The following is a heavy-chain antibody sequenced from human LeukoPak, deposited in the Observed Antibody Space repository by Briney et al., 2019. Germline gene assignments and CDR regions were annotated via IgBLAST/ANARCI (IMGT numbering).Heavy chain of an antibody. J-gene: IGHJ3*01. CDR2: INSRSTSI. D-gene: IGHD3-22*01. CDR3: ARDSSGIEDAFDV. Sequence: GGSLRLSCAGSGFMITNSMIWVRRAPGKGLEWVSSINSRSTSIYYADSVKGRFTISRDNAKKSLSLQMNSLRAEDTAVYYCARDSSGIEDAFDVWGRGTMVTVSS. CDR1: GFMITNS. V-gene: IGHV3-21*01.